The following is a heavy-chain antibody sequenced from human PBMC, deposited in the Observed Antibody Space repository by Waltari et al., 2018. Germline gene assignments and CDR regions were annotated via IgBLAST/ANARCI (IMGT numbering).Heavy chain of an antibody. J-gene: IGHJ4*02. CDR2: IGRWGGT. V-gene: IGHV3-23*01. CDR1: ESTLSNSA. Sequence: DVQLSESGGGLAQPGGSLRLSCVASESTLSNSAMRWVRQAPGKGVEWVSAIGRWGGTRYIDSVKGRFTISRDNAKNTVYLQMNSLRAEDTAVYYCAKCEMYDSGWCAFFRYWGRGTLVTVSS. D-gene: IGHD6-19*01. CDR3: AKCEMYDSGWCAFFRY.